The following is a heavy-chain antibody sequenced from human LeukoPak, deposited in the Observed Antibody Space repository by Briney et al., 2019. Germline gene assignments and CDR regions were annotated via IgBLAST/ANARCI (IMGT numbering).Heavy chain of an antibody. D-gene: IGHD6-13*01. CDR3: ARRRIAAAGSPTTYYFDY. CDR2: IYYTGNT. Sequence: PSETLSLTCTVSGGSISSSPYYWGWIRQPPGKGLGWIGSIYYTGNTYYNPSLKSRVTISVDMSKNQFSLKLSSVTAADTAVYYCARRRIAAAGSPTTYYFDYWGQGTLVTVSS. J-gene: IGHJ4*02. V-gene: IGHV4-39*01. CDR1: GGSISSSPYY.